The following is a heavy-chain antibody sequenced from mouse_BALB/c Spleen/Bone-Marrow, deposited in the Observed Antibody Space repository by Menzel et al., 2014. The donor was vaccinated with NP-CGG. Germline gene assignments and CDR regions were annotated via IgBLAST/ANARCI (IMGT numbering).Heavy chain of an antibody. CDR2: INPGSGGT. V-gene: IGHV1-54*01. CDR3: ARHYFDY. J-gene: IGHJ2*01. CDR1: GYAFTNYL. Sequence: LVESGAELVRPGTSVKVSCKASGYAFTNYLIEWVKQRPGQGLEWIGVINPGSGGTNYNEKFKGKATLTADKSSSTAYMKLRSLTSDDSAVYFCARHYFDYWGQGTTLTVSS.